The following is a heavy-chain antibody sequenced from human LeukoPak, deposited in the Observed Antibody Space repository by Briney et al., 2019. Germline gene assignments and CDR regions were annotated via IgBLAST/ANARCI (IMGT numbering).Heavy chain of an antibody. CDR3: AKDLGWGREYFDY. V-gene: IGHV3-23*01. CDR2: ISGSGGST. CDR1: GLTFSSNA. J-gene: IGHJ4*02. D-gene: IGHD3-16*01. Sequence: GGSLRPSVEAPGLTFSSNAMSWVRQAPGKGLNWVSAISGSGGSTYYADSVKGRFTISRDNSKNTLYLQMNSLRAEDTAVYYCAKDLGWGREYFDYWGQGTLVTVSS.